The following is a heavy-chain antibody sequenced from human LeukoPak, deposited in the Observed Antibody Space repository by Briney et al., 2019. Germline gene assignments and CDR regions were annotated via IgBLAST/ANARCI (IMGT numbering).Heavy chain of an antibody. Sequence: GGSLRLSCAASGFTFSSYAMSWVRQAPGKGLEWVSSISSSSSYIYYADSVKGRFTISRDNAKNSLYLQMNSLRAEDTAVYYCARDLGATQYFDYWGQGTLVTVSS. V-gene: IGHV3-21*01. D-gene: IGHD1-26*01. CDR3: ARDLGATQYFDY. J-gene: IGHJ4*02. CDR2: ISSSSSYI. CDR1: GFTFSSYA.